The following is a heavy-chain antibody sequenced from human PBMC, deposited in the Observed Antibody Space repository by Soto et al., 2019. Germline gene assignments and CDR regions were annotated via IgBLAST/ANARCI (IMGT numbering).Heavy chain of an antibody. CDR1: GYTFSMYG. V-gene: IGHV1-3*01. Sequence: QVQLVQSGAEVKKPGASVKVSCKASGYTFSMYGIHWVRQAPGQRLEWMGWINADNGNTKYSQKLQGRITITRDTSARTAYMEMNSLRSEDTSVYYCARVSQYDSNGYDNWFDPWGQGTLVTVSS. D-gene: IGHD3-22*01. CDR2: INADNGNT. CDR3: ARVSQYDSNGYDNWFDP. J-gene: IGHJ5*02.